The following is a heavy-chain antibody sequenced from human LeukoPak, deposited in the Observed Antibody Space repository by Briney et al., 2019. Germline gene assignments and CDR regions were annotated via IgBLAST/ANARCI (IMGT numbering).Heavy chain of an antibody. D-gene: IGHD3-22*01. CDR1: VFTFSNAW. V-gene: IGHV3-15*01. CDR3: TTGIHYYDSSGYYYFDY. Sequence: GGSLRLSCAASVFTFSNAWMSWVRQAPGKGLEWVGRIKSKTDGGTTDYAAPVKGRFTISGDDSKNTLYLQMNSLKTEDTAVYYCTTGIHYYDSSGYYYFDYWGQGTLVTVSS. J-gene: IGHJ4*02. CDR2: IKSKTDGGTT.